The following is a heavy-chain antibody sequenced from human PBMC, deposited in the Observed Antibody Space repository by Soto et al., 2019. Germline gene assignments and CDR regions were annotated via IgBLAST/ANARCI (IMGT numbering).Heavy chain of an antibody. V-gene: IGHV4-34*01. CDR1: GGSFSGYY. J-gene: IGHJ4*02. CDR2: INHSGST. CDR3: ARAGYSYGYKPNYYFDY. Sequence: SETLSLTCAVYGGSFSGYYWSWIRQPPGKGLEWIGEINHSGSTNYNPSLKSRVTISVDTSKNQFSLKLSSVTAADTAVYYCARAGYSYGYKPNYYFDYWGQGTLVTV. D-gene: IGHD5-18*01.